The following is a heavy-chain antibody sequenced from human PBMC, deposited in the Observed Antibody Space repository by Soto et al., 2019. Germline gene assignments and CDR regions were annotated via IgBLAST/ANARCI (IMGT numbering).Heavy chain of an antibody. CDR3: ARDLSDYFDY. J-gene: IGHJ4*02. CDR1: GFTFSRYA. Sequence: QVQLVESGGGVVQPGRSLRLSCAASGFTFSRYAMHWVRQAPCRGLEWVAFISHDGSNKYYADSVKGRFTISRDNSKNTLYLQMNSLRADDTAVYYCARDLSDYFDYWGQGTLVTVSS. V-gene: IGHV3-30-3*01. D-gene: IGHD1-26*01. CDR2: ISHDGSNK.